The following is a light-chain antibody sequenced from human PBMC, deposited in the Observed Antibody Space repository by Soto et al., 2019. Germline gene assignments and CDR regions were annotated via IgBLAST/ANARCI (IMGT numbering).Light chain of an antibody. CDR1: QIISTW. CDR3: QKYNTYNWK. J-gene: IGKJ1*01. Sequence: DIQITQSPSTLSASVVDRVTITCRASQIISTWLAWYQQKAGKAPKVLIYDALSLESGVPSRFSGSGSGTELTLTITSPAPDDFNPYSCQKYNTYNWKFGQGNKVAIK. V-gene: IGKV1-5*01. CDR2: DAL.